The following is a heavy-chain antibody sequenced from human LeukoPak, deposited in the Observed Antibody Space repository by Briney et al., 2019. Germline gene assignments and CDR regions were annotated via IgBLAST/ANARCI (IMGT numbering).Heavy chain of an antibody. Sequence: PSETLSLTCTVSGGSISSYYWSGIRQPAGKGLEWIGRIYTSGSTNYNPSLKSRVTMSVDTSKNRFSLKLSSVTAADTAVYYCASSVVVPAAIDYYYYYMDVWGKGTTVTVSS. CDR3: ASSVVVPAAIDYYYYYMDV. CDR2: IYTSGST. CDR1: GGSISSYY. D-gene: IGHD2-2*02. J-gene: IGHJ6*03. V-gene: IGHV4-4*07.